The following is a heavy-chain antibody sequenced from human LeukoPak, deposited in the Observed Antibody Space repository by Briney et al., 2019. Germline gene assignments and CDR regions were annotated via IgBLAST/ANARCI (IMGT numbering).Heavy chain of an antibody. J-gene: IGHJ3*02. V-gene: IGHV4-59*08. CDR1: DGSICTFY. CDR3: ARQHSGTYYFPFDI. CDR2: IYYTGNT. Sequence: SETLSLTCSVSDGSICTFYWSWLRPFPGKGLEWIGYIYYTGNTIYNPSLKSRVAISVDTSKNQFSLRLSSVTAADTAVYYCARQHSGTYYFPFDIWGQGTLVTVSS. D-gene: IGHD1-26*01.